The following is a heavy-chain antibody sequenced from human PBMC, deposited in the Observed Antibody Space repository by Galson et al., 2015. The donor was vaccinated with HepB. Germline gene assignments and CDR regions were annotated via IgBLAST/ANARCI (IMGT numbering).Heavy chain of an antibody. V-gene: IGHV1-46*03. J-gene: IGHJ4*02. D-gene: IGHD2-2*01. Sequence: SVKVSCKASGYTFTSYYIHWVRQAPGQGLEWMGIINPSGGSTTYAQKFQGRVTMTRDTPTNTVYMELSSLTSEDTAVYFCARGTSDPYWGQGTLVTVSS. CDR1: GYTFTSYY. CDR2: INPSGGST. CDR3: ARGTSDPY.